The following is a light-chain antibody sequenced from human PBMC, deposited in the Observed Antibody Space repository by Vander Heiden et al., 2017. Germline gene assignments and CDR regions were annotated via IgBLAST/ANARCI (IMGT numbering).Light chain of an antibody. CDR3: LIVYSGVVV. V-gene: IGLV7-46*01. Sequence: QALVTQAPSLTVSPAGTVTLTCGSITGPVTTGYDSYWLQQKPGQAPTTLIYDTNNKLSWTPARFSGSLLGGKAALTLSGAQPEDEAEYYCLIVYSGVVVFGGGTKLTVL. J-gene: IGLJ2*01. CDR2: DTN. CDR1: TGPVTTGYD.